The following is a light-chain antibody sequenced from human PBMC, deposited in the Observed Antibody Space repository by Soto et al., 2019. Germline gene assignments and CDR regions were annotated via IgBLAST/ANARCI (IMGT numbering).Light chain of an antibody. CDR2: WAS. CDR3: QQYYTTPFT. Sequence: DIVMTQSPDSLAVSLGERATINCKSSQSVLFSPNNKNYLAWYKQKADQPPELLIYWASTREPGVPDRFSGSGSGTDFTLTISSLQAEDVAVYYCQQYYTTPFTFGGGTKVEIK. J-gene: IGKJ4*01. V-gene: IGKV4-1*01. CDR1: QSVLFSPNNKNY.